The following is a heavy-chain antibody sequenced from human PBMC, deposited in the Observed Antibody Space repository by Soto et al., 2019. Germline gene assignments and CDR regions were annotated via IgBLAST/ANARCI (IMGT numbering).Heavy chain of an antibody. J-gene: IGHJ5*02. Sequence: GQSLKISCRTSGYIFTSYWSAWVLQMPGKGLEWMGIIFPSDSDTRYSPSFQGQVTISADRSTSTVLLQWASLKASDTAVYFCARKDKSGYFNWFDPWGQGTLVTVSS. CDR2: IFPSDSDT. CDR3: ARKDKSGYFNWFDP. CDR1: GYIFTSYW. D-gene: IGHD5-12*01. V-gene: IGHV5-51*01.